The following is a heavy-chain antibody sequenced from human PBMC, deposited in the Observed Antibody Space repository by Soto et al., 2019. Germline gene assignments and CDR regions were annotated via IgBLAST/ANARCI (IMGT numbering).Heavy chain of an antibody. Sequence: SETLSLTCAVYGGSFSGYYWTWIRQPPEKGLEWIGEINHSGSTNYNPSLKSRVTISVDTSKNQFSLKLSSVTAADTAVYYCASDYYDSSGYYYSDYWGQGTLVTVSS. CDR1: GGSFSGYY. V-gene: IGHV4-34*01. J-gene: IGHJ4*02. D-gene: IGHD3-22*01. CDR2: INHSGST. CDR3: ASDYYDSSGYYYSDY.